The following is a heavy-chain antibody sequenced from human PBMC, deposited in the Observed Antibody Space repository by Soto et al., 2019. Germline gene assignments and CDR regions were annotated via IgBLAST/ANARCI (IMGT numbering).Heavy chain of an antibody. Sequence: GGSLRLSCAASGFTFSSYGMHWVRQAPGKGLEWVAVISYDGSNKYYADSVKGRFTISRDNSKNTLYLQMNSLRAEDTAVYYCAKSRGRAGSSVDYYYYMDVWGKGTTVTVSS. V-gene: IGHV3-30*18. CDR1: GFTFSSYG. CDR2: ISYDGSNK. CDR3: AKSRGRAGSSVDYYYYMDV. J-gene: IGHJ6*03. D-gene: IGHD6-19*01.